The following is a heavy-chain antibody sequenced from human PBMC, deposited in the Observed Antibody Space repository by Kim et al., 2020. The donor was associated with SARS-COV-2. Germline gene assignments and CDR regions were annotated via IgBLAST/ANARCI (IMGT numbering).Heavy chain of an antibody. D-gene: IGHD5-12*01. Sequence: AQKFQGRVTMTRDTSTSTVYMELSSLRSEDTAVYYCARARGRPMATPPDYWGQGTLVTVSS. J-gene: IGHJ4*02. CDR3: ARARGRPMATPPDY. V-gene: IGHV1-46*01.